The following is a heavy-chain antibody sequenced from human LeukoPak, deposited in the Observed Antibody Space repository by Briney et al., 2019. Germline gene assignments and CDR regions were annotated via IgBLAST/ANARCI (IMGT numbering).Heavy chain of an antibody. CDR3: ATEIEGRGYSYGY. V-gene: IGHV1-69*06. Sequence: SVKVSCKASGGTFSSYAISWVRQAPGQGLEWMGGIIPIFGTANYAQKFQGRVTMTEDTSTDTAYMELSSLRSEDTAVYYCATEIEGRGYSYGYWGQGTLVTVSS. D-gene: IGHD5-18*01. J-gene: IGHJ4*02. CDR2: IIPIFGTA. CDR1: GGTFSSYA.